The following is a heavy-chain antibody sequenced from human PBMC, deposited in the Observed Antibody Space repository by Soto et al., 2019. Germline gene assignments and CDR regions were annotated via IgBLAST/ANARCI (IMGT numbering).Heavy chain of an antibody. J-gene: IGHJ4*02. V-gene: IGHV4-39*01. CDR2: IYYSGST. D-gene: IGHD5-18*01. Sequence: QLQLQESGPGLVKPSETLSLTCTVSGGSISSSSYYWGWIRQPPGKGLEWIGSIYYSGSTYYNPSLKSRVTISVDTSKNQFSLKLSSVTAADTAVYYCARLDGYSYGYSYFDYWGQGTLVTVSS. CDR3: ARLDGYSYGYSYFDY. CDR1: GGSISSSSYY.